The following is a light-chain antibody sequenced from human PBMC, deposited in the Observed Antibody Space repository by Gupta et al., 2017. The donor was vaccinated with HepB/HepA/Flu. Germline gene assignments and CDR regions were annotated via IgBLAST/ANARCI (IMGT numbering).Light chain of an antibody. CDR3: QQYNNCTPFT. CDR1: QSVIST. Sequence: EILMTQSPVTLSVSPANRATLSCRASQSVISTLACDHQKPGQAPRRRIYRAPPSATGIPARFSGSGSGTAFTPTISSLQYEDFAAYYCQQYNNCTPFTFGQGTRLEMK. J-gene: IGKJ5*01. V-gene: IGKV3-15*01. CDR2: RAP.